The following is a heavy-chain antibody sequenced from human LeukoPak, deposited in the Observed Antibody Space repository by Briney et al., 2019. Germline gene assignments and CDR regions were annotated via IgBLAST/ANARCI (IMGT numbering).Heavy chain of an antibody. CDR1: GGTFSSYA. V-gene: IGHV1-69*06. J-gene: IGHJ6*03. Sequence: ASVKVSCKASGGTFSSYAISWVRQAPGQGLEWMGGIIPIFGTANYAQKFQGRVTITADKSTSTAYMELSSLRSEDTAVYYCARDRGGWHSSSWYGGPKYYYYYYMDVWGKGTTVTVSS. CDR2: IIPIFGTA. D-gene: IGHD6-13*01. CDR3: ARDRGGWHSSSWYGGPKYYYYYYMDV.